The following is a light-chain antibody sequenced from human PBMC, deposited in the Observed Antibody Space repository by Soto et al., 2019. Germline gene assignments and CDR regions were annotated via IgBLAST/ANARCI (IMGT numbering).Light chain of an antibody. V-gene: IGKV3-11*01. CDR1: QSVSSY. J-gene: IGKJ3*01. CDR3: QQRSNWPPL. Sequence: EIVLTQSPATLSLSPGERATLSCRASQSVSSYLAWYQQKPGHAPRLLIYDASNRATGIPARFSGSGSGTDFTLTISSLEPEDFAVYYCQQRSNWPPLFGPGTKVAIK. CDR2: DAS.